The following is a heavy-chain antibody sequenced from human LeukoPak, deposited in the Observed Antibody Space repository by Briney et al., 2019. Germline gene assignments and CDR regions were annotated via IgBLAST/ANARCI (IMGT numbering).Heavy chain of an antibody. J-gene: IGHJ4*02. CDR3: ARGKYSSSWYIDY. CDR2: IYYSGST. CDR1: GGSISSGGYY. V-gene: IGHV4-31*03. Sequence: SETLSLTCTVSGGSISSGGYYWSWIRQRPGKGLEWIGYIYYSGSTYYNPSLKGRVTISVDTSKNQFSLKLSSVTAADTAVYYCARGKYSSSWYIDYWGQGTLVTVSS. D-gene: IGHD6-13*01.